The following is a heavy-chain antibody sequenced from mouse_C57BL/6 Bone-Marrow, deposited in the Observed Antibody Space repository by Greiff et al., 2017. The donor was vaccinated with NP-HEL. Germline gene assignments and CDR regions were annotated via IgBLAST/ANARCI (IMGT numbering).Heavy chain of an antibody. CDR1: GFNIKDDY. CDR3: TTFTTAGYFDY. V-gene: IGHV14-4*01. J-gene: IGHJ2*01. CDR2: IDPENGDT. D-gene: IGHD1-2*01. Sequence: EVQLVESGAELVRPGASVKLSCTASGFNIKDDYMHWVKQRPEQGLEWIGWIDPENGDTEYASKFQGKATITADTSSNTAYLQLSSLTSEDTAVYYCTTFTTAGYFDYWGQGTTLTVSS.